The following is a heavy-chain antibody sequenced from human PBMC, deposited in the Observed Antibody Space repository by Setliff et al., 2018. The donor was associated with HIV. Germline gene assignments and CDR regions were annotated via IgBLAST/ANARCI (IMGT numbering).Heavy chain of an antibody. Sequence: ASVKVSCKASGYTFTNYAMHWVRQAPGQRLEWMGWINAGNGDTKYSQEFQGRVTFTWDTSASTAYMELSSLRSEDTALYYCARDSGDDYSDYYYYGMDVWGQGTTVTSP. D-gene: IGHD4-4*01. V-gene: IGHV1-3*01. CDR1: GYTFTNYA. J-gene: IGHJ6*02. CDR3: ARDSGDDYSDYYYYGMDV. CDR2: INAGNGDT.